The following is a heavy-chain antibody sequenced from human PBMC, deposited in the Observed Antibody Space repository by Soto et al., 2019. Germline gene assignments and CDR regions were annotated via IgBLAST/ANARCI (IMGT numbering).Heavy chain of an antibody. CDR1: GGSISSSSYY. Sequence: SETLSLTCTVSGGSISSSSYYWGWIRQPPGKGLEWIGSIYYSGSTYYNPSLKSRVTISVDTSKNQFSLKLSSVTAADTAVYYCARQDTAMVTSFDYWGQGTLVTVSS. D-gene: IGHD5-18*01. V-gene: IGHV4-39*01. CDR3: ARQDTAMVTSFDY. J-gene: IGHJ4*02. CDR2: IYYSGST.